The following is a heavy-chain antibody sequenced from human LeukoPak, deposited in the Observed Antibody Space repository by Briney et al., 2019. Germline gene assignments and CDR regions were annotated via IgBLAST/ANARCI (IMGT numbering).Heavy chain of an antibody. CDR3: ARDETTPLPGAY. V-gene: IGHV4-34*01. CDR1: GGSFSGYY. CDR2: INHSGST. J-gene: IGHJ4*02. Sequence: SETLSLTCAVYGGSFSGYYWNWIRKPPGTGLEWIGEINHSGSTHCNPSLKSRVTMSVDTSKHPFSMKLSSVTAADTAVYYCARDETTPLPGAYWGQGTLVTVSS. D-gene: IGHD4-17*01.